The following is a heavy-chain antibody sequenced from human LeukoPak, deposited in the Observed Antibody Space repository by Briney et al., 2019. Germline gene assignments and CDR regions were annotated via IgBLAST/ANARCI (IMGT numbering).Heavy chain of an antibody. J-gene: IGHJ3*02. CDR1: GYTFTGYY. Sequence: VASVKVSCKASGYTFTGYYMHWVRQAPGQGLEWMGWINPNSGGTNYAQKFQGRVTMTRDTSISTAYMELSRLRSDDTAVYYCARDRSYGLDDAFDIWGQGTMVTVSS. CDR3: ARDRSYGLDDAFDI. CDR2: INPNSGGT. V-gene: IGHV1-2*02. D-gene: IGHD3-10*01.